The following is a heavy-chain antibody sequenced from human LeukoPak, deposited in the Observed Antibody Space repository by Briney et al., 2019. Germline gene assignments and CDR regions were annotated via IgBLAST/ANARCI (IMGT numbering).Heavy chain of an antibody. CDR3: ARDGIAAAGTFDY. J-gene: IGHJ4*02. V-gene: IGHV3-30-3*01. D-gene: IGHD6-13*01. CDR2: ISYDGSNK. CDR1: GFTFSSYA. Sequence: PGRSLRLSCAASGFTFSSYAMHWVRQAPGKGLEWVAVISYDGSNKYYADSVNGRFTISRDNSKNTLYLQMNSLRAEDTAVYYCARDGIAAAGTFDYWGQGTLVTVSS.